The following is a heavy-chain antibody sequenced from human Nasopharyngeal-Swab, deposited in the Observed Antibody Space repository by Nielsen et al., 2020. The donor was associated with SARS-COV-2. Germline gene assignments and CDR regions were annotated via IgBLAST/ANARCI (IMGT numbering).Heavy chain of an antibody. CDR3: ARPLYSSGWYRGTNSKPYNWFDP. V-gene: IGHV4-39*01. CDR1: GGSISSSSYY. CDR2: IYYSGST. D-gene: IGHD6-19*01. J-gene: IGHJ5*02. Sequence: SETLSLTCTVSGGSISSSSYYWGWLRQPPGQGLEWIGSIYYSGSTYSNPSLKSRVTISVDTSKNQFSLKLSSVTAAGTAVYYCARPLYSSGWYRGTNSKPYNWFDPWGQGTLVTVSS.